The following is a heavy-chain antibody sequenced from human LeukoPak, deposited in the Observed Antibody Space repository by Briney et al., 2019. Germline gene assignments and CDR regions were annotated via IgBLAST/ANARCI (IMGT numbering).Heavy chain of an antibody. Sequence: ASVKVSCKASGYTFTGYYMHWVRQAPGQGLEWMGWINPNSGGTNYAQKFQGRVTMTRDTSISTAYMELSRLRSDDTAVYYCARDRIAAAGAPGVAFDIWGQGTMVTVSS. CDR1: GYTFTGYY. V-gene: IGHV1-2*02. CDR2: INPNSGGT. J-gene: IGHJ3*02. D-gene: IGHD6-13*01. CDR3: ARDRIAAAGAPGVAFDI.